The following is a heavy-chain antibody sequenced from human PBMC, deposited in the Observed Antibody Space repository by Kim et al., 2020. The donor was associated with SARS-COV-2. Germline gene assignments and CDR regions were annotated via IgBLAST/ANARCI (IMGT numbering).Heavy chain of an antibody. CDR2: IKQDGSEK. V-gene: IGHV3-7*01. J-gene: IGHJ4*02. Sequence: GGSLRLSCVASGFIISDNGMSWVRQAPGKGLEWVAKIKQDGSEKYYVDSVKGRFTISRDNAKNSLYLQMNSLRGDDTAVYYCTSGFYVSGTIWGQGTLVT. D-gene: IGHD3-10*01. CDR3: TSGFYVSGTI. CDR1: GFIISDNG.